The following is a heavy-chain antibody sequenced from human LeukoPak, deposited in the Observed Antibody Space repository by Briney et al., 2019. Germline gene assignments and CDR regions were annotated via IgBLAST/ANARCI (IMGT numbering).Heavy chain of an antibody. CDR2: FYPEDGET. CDR3: ATKYCNSTSCYYFDY. Sequence: ASVKVSCKLSGYTLTELSMQGVSQAPGKGLERRGGFYPEDGETIYAQKFQGRTTMTEDTSTDTAYMELSSLRSEDTAVYYCATKYCNSTSCYYFDYWGQGTLVTVSS. CDR1: GYTLTELS. J-gene: IGHJ4*02. V-gene: IGHV1-24*01. D-gene: IGHD2-2*01.